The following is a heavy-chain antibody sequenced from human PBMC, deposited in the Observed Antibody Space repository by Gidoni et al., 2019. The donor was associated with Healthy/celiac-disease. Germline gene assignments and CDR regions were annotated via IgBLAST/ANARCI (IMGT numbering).Heavy chain of an antibody. CDR3: ARGGGGYSGYDQSGWFDP. CDR2: MIPILGIA. CDR1: GCPFSSYA. Sequence: QVQLVQSGAEVKKPGSSVTVSCKASGCPFSSYAISWLRPAPGQGLEWMGRMIPILGIANYAQKFQGRVTITADKSTSTAYMELSSLRSEDTAVYYCARGGGGYSGYDQSGWFDPWGQGTLVTVSS. D-gene: IGHD5-12*01. J-gene: IGHJ5*02. V-gene: IGHV1-69*04.